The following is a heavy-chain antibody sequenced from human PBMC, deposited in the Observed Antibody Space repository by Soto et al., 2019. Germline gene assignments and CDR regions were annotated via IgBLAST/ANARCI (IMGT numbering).Heavy chain of an antibody. CDR3: ARGDGRGSCGFYYYYGMDV. Sequence: QVQLVQSGAEVKKPGASVKVSCKASGFTFTNYFFHWVRQAPRQGLEWMGIISPDDGSTNYVQSLQGRVTMTSDTSTSTVYVELSSLRSEDTAVYYCARGDGRGSCGFYYYYGMDVWGHGTTVTVSS. CDR2: ISPDDGST. V-gene: IGHV1-46*01. J-gene: IGHJ6*02. CDR1: GFTFTNYF. D-gene: IGHD1-26*01.